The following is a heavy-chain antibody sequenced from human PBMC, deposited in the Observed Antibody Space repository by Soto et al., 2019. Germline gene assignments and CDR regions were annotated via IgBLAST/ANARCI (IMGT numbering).Heavy chain of an antibody. V-gene: IGHV3-11*06. Sequence: GGSLRLSCAASGFNFSDYYMSWLLQAPGKGPEWLSYISSSSTYTNYADSVQVRFTISRDNAKNSLYLQMNDLRAGDTAVYYCARDHYDILTGSGWFDPWGQGTLVTVSS. CDR1: GFNFSDYY. D-gene: IGHD3-9*01. CDR2: ISSSSTYT. J-gene: IGHJ5*02. CDR3: ARDHYDILTGSGWFDP.